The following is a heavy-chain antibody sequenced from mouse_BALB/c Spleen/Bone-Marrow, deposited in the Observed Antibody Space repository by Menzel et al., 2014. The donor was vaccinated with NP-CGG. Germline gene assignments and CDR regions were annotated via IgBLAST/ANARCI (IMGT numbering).Heavy chain of an antibody. J-gene: IGHJ3*01. D-gene: IGHD2-3*01. V-gene: IGHV1-39*01. CDR1: GYSFTGYN. CDR3: ARGHDGYRTWFAY. CDR2: IDPSYGGT. Sequence: VQLQQSGPELEKPGASVKISCKASGYSFTGYNMNWVKQSNGKSLEWIGNIDPSYGGTTYNQEFKGKATLTVDKSSSTAYMQLKSLTSEDSAVYYCARGHDGYRTWFAYWGQGTLVTVSA.